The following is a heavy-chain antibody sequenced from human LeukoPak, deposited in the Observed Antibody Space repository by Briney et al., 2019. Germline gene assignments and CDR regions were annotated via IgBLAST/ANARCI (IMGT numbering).Heavy chain of an antibody. D-gene: IGHD2-15*01. V-gene: IGHV3-23*01. CDR3: GKDTSPGGLDY. CDR2: ISGSGGST. J-gene: IGHJ4*02. Sequence: PGGSLRLSCAASGFTFSSYSMNWVRQAPGKGLEWVSAISGSGGSTYYADSVKGRFTISRDNSKNTLFLQMNSLRPEDTALYYCGKDTSPGGLDYWGQGTLVTVSS. CDR1: GFTFSSYS.